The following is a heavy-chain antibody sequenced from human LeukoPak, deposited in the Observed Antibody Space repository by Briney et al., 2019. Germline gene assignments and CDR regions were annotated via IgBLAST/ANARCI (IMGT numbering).Heavy chain of an antibody. J-gene: IGHJ4*02. CDR3: ARESRELGNALDY. CDR1: GGSISSGGYY. Sequence: PSETLSLTCTVSGGSISSGGYYWSWIRQPPGKGLEWIGYIYHSGSTYYNPSLKSRVTISVDRSKNQFSLKLSSVTAADTAVYYCARESRELGNALDYWGQGTLVTVSS. D-gene: IGHD7-27*01. V-gene: IGHV4-30-2*01. CDR2: IYHSGST.